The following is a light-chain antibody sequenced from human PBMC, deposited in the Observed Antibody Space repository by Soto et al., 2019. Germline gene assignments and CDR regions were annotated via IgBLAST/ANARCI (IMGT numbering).Light chain of an antibody. Sequence: DIQMTQSPSSLSASVGDRVTITCRTSQNIFSYLNWYQQKAGQAPKLLIHSASTLESGVPSRFSGGGSGTDFTLTISGLQPADFATYFCHQSYRTVWTFGQGTKVEIK. CDR2: SAS. CDR3: HQSYRTVWT. J-gene: IGKJ1*01. CDR1: QNIFSY. V-gene: IGKV1-39*01.